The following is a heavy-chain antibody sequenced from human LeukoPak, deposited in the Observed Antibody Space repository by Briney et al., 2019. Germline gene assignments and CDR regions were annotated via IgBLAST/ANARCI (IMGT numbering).Heavy chain of an antibody. CDR2: VYRDGGS. CDR3: ARSFYDILIGYYQYFDY. CDR1: GLSVSSNY. V-gene: IGHV3-66*01. J-gene: IGHJ4*02. Sequence: PGGSLRLSCVASGLSVSSNYMSWVRQAPGKGLEWVSVVYRDGGSYYAESVKGRFPISRDNSKNTLYIQMNSLRAEDTAVYYCARSFYDILIGYYQYFDYWGQGTLVTVSS. D-gene: IGHD3-9*01.